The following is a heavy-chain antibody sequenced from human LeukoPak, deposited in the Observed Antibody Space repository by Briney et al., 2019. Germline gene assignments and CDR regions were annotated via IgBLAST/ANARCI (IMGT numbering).Heavy chain of an antibody. V-gene: IGHV4-59*08. D-gene: IGHD1-1*01. CDR3: ARGDPYNWNPLAD. CDR2: IYYSGST. Sequence: SETLSLTCTVSGGSISSYYWSWIRQPPGKGLEWIGYIYYSGSTNYNPSLKSRVTISVDTSKNQFSLKLSSVTAADTAVYYCARGDPYNWNPLADWGQGTLATVSS. J-gene: IGHJ4*02. CDR1: GGSISSYY.